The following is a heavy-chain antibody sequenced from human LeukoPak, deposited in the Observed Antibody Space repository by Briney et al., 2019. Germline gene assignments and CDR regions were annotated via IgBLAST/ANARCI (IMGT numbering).Heavy chain of an antibody. J-gene: IGHJ4*02. CDR3: ARDRMKGGTSFDY. V-gene: IGHV3-33*01. Sequence: PGRSLRLSCAASGFTFSSYGMHWVRQAPGKGLEWVAVIWYDGSNKYYADSVKGRFTISRDNSKNTLCLQMNSLRAEDTAVYYCARDRMKGGTSFDYWGQGTLVTVSS. D-gene: IGHD1-7*01. CDR2: IWYDGSNK. CDR1: GFTFSSYG.